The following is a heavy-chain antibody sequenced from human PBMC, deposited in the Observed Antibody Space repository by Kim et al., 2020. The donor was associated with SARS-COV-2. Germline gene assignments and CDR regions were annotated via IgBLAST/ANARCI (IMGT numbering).Heavy chain of an antibody. J-gene: IGHJ5*02. Sequence: GGSLRLSCAASGFTFSSYGMHWVRQAPGKGLEWVAVIWYDGSNKYYADSVKGRFTISRDNSKNTLYLQMNSLRAEDTAVYYCARDGADILTGYRYNWFDPWGQGTLVTVSS. CDR2: IWYDGSNK. CDR3: ARDGADILTGYRYNWFDP. D-gene: IGHD3-9*01. V-gene: IGHV3-33*01. CDR1: GFTFSSYG.